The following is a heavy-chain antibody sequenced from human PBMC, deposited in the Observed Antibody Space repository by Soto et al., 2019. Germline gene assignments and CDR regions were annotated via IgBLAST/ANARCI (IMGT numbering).Heavy chain of an antibody. CDR2: IYTSGST. CDR3: ARQTSSGWYYYGMDV. V-gene: IGHV4-4*07. J-gene: IGHJ6*02. CDR1: GGSISSYY. Sequence: SETLSLTCTVSGGSISSYYWSWIRQPAGKGLEGIGRIYTSGSTNYNPSLKSRVTMSVDTSKNQFSLKLSSVTAADTAVYYCARQTSSGWYYYGMDVWGQGTTVTVSS. D-gene: IGHD6-19*01.